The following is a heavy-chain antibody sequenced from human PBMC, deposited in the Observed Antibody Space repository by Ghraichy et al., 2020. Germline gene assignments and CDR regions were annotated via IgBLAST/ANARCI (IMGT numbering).Heavy chain of an antibody. CDR3: ARRYGVVVISNWYFDL. CDR1: GGSISSYY. D-gene: IGHD3-22*01. J-gene: IGHJ2*01. CDR2: IYYSGST. Sequence: SETLSLTCTVSGGSISSYYWSWIRQPPGKGLEWIGYIYYSGSTNYNPSLKSRVTISVDTSKNQFSLKLSSVTAADTAVYYCARRYGVVVISNWYFDLWGRGTLVTVSS. V-gene: IGHV4-59*01.